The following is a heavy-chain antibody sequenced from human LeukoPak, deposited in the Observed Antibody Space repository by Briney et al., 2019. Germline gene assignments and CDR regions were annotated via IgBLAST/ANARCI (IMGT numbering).Heavy chain of an antibody. CDR1: GFRFSSYW. CDR3: AKDPIAVAQAYYFDY. D-gene: IGHD6-19*01. J-gene: IGHJ4*02. Sequence: GGSLRLSWAASGFRFSSYWMSWVRQAPGKGLEWVSAISGSGGSTYYANSVKGRFTISRDNSKNTLYLQMNSLRAEDTAVYYCAKDPIAVAQAYYFDYWGQGTLVTVSS. V-gene: IGHV3-23*01. CDR2: ISGSGGST.